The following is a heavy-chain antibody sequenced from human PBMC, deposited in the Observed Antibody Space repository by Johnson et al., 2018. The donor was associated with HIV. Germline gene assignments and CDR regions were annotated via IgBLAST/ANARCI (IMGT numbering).Heavy chain of an antibody. CDR2: IRYDGSNK. D-gene: IGHD4-17*01. CDR1: GFTFSSYA. CDR3: ARDYGDYVHDAFDI. V-gene: IGHV3-30-3*01. J-gene: IGHJ3*02. Sequence: QVQLVESGGGVVQPGRSLRLSCAASGFTFSSYAMHWVRQAPGKGLEWVSFIRYDGSNKYYADSVKGRFTISRYNSKNTLYLQMNSLRAEDTAVYYCARDYGDYVHDAFDIWGQGTMVTVSS.